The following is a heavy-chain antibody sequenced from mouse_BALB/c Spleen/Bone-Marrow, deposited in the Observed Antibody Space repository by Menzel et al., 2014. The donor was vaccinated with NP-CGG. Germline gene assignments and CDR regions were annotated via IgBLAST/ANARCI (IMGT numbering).Heavy chain of an antibody. Sequence: QVQLQQSGPDLVAPSQSLSLTCTVSGFSLTSYGLHWVRQPPGKGLEWLGVIWSDGSTTYNSALKSRLSISKDNSKRXVLLKMNSHQTDDTARYYCARSGTDYAMDYWGQGTSVTVAS. CDR3: ARSGTDYAMDY. CDR1: GFSLTSYG. J-gene: IGHJ4*01. CDR2: IWSDGST. D-gene: IGHD4-1*01. V-gene: IGHV2-6-2*01.